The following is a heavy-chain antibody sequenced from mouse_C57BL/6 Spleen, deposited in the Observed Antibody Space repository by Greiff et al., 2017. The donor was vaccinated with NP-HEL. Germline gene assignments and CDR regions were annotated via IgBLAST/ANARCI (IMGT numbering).Heavy chain of an antibody. Sequence: QVQLQQPGAELVRPGSSVKLSCKASGYTFTSYWMHWVKQRPIQGLEWIGNIDPSDSETHYNQKFKDKATLTVDKSSSTAYMQLSSLTSEDSAVYYCARLGAIYDGYYWGAMDYWGQGTSVTVSS. CDR2: IDPSDSET. J-gene: IGHJ4*01. D-gene: IGHD2-3*01. V-gene: IGHV1-52*01. CDR3: ARLGAIYDGYYWGAMDY. CDR1: GYTFTSYW.